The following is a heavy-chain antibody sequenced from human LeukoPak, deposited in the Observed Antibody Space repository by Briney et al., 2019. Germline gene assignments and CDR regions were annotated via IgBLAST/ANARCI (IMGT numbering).Heavy chain of an antibody. D-gene: IGHD3-10*01. CDR3: ARHGYYGSGSYYSFDY. CDR2: IDPSDSYT. CDR1: GYSLTSYW. J-gene: IGHJ4*02. V-gene: IGHV5-10-1*01. Sequence: GESLKISCEGSGYSLTSYWISWVRQMPGKGLEWMGRIDPSDSYTNYSPSFQGHVTISADKSISTAYLQWSSLKASDTAMYYCARHGYYGSGSYYSFDYWGQGTLVTVSS.